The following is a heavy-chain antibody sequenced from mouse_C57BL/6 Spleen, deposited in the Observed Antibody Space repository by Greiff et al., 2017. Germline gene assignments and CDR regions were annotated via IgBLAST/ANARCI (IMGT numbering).Heavy chain of an antibody. CDR2: IYPGDGDT. Sequence: QVQLQQSGAELVKPGASVKISCKASGYAFSSYWMNWVKQRPGKGLEWIGQIYPGDGDTNYNGKFKGKATLTADKSSSTAYMQLSSLTSEDSAVYFCARTGAMVTYYFDYWGQGTTLTVSS. D-gene: IGHD2-2*01. V-gene: IGHV1-80*01. CDR3: ARTGAMVTYYFDY. J-gene: IGHJ2*01. CDR1: GYAFSSYW.